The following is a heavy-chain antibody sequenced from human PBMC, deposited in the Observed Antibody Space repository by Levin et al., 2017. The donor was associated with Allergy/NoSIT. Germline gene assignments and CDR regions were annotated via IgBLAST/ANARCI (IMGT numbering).Heavy chain of an antibody. D-gene: IGHD5-24*01. Sequence: GESLKISCSASGFTFNKFAMSWVRQAPGKGLDWVSGISSSGSVTYYADSVKGRFAVSIDNSRNTLDLQMNNLAAEDTAVYYCARRVPTRAWLQLDYHYGMDVWGQGTTVSVSS. CDR3: ARRVPTRAWLQLDYHYGMDV. J-gene: IGHJ6*02. CDR2: ISSSGSVT. CDR1: GFTFNKFA. V-gene: IGHV3-23*01.